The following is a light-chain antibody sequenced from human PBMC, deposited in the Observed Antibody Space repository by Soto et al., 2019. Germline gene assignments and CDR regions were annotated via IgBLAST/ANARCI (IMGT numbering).Light chain of an antibody. CDR2: KAS. CDR1: QTISSW. V-gene: IGKV1-5*03. CDR3: QQFNSYPIT. Sequence: DIQMTQFQSTLSGSVGDSVTITCRASQTISSWLAWYQQKPGKAPKLLIYKASTLKSGVPSRFSGSGSGTEFTLTISSLQPDDFATYYCQQFNSYPITFGQGTRLEIK. J-gene: IGKJ5*01.